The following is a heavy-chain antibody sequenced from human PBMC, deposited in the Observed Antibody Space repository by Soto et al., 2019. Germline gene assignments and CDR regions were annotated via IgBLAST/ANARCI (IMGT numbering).Heavy chain of an antibody. CDR3: AKDAHPIYYYDPSGPVACFDC. CDR1: GFTLSSYG. CDR2: IVGSEGST. D-gene: IGHD3-22*01. Sequence: PGGSLRLSCAASGFTLSSYGMSWVRQAPGKGLEWVSGIVGSEGSTYYADAVKGRFIISRDTSKTTLFLYMTGLSAEDTAVYYCAKDAHPIYYYDPSGPVACFDCWGQGTLVTVS. J-gene: IGHJ4*02. V-gene: IGHV3-23*01.